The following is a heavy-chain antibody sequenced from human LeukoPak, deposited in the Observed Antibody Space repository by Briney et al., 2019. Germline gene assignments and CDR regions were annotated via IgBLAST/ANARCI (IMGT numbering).Heavy chain of an antibody. CDR3: ARARAVGMIGY. CDR1: GGSISTYY. CDR2: IYHTGST. V-gene: IGHV4-59*08. D-gene: IGHD1-26*01. Sequence: SETLSLTCTVSGGSISTYYWSWIRQPPGKGLEWIGYIYHTGSTSYNPSFKSRVTISVDTSKNQFSLKLSSVTAADTAVYYCARARAVGMIGYWGQGTLVTVSS. J-gene: IGHJ4*02.